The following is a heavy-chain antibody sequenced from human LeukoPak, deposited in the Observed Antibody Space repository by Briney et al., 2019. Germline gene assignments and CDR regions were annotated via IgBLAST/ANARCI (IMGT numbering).Heavy chain of an antibody. CDR1: GFTFSSYS. D-gene: IGHD3-22*01. J-gene: IGHJ4*02. CDR2: ISSSSSYI. Sequence: GGSLRLSCAASGFTFSSYSMNWVRQAPGKGREWVSSISSSSSYIYYADSVKGRFTISRDNAKNSLYLQMNSPRAEDTAVYYCARDNPTSNYYDSSGKYRGDYWGQGTLVTVSS. V-gene: IGHV3-21*01. CDR3: ARDNPTSNYYDSSGKYRGDY.